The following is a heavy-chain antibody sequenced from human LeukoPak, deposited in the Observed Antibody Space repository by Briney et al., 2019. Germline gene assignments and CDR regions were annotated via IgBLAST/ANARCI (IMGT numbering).Heavy chain of an antibody. V-gene: IGHV3-30*02. CDR3: ATSYDILIGYFGS. CDR1: GFTFSSRG. Sequence: PGGSLRLSCAVSGFTFSSRGMHWVRQAPGTGLEWVAFIRYDGSEKDYADPVKGRFTISRDNSKNTLYLQMNSLRAEDTAVYYCATSYDILIGYFGSWGQGTLVTVSS. D-gene: IGHD3-9*01. CDR2: IRYDGSEK. J-gene: IGHJ4*02.